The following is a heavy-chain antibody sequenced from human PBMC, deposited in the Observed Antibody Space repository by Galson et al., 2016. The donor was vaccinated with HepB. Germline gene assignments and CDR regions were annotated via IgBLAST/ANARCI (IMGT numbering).Heavy chain of an antibody. Sequence: SVKVSCKASGYTFTDYYFMYWVRQAPGQGLEWIGRINPNTGDTNYAQKFQGRVTMTRDTSISTAYMDLTRLTDADTAVYYCARDKGEAGGQHYFYMDVWGRGTLVTVSS. D-gene: IGHD2-8*02. V-gene: IGHV1-2*06. J-gene: IGHJ2*01. CDR2: INPNTGDT. CDR1: GYTFTDYYF. CDR3: ARDKGEAGGQHYFYMDV.